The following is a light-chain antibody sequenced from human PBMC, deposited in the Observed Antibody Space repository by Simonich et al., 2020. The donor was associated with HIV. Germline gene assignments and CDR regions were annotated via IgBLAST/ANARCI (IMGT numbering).Light chain of an antibody. J-gene: IGLJ2*01. V-gene: IGLV2-14*03. CDR1: SSDVGGYNY. CDR2: DVS. CDR3: SSYTSSSTVV. Sequence: QSALTQPASVSGSPGQSITISCTGTSSDVGGYNYVSWYQQHPGKAPKILIYDVSNRPSGVSNRFSGSKSGNKASLTISGLQAEDEADYYCSSYTSSSTVVFGGGTKLTVL.